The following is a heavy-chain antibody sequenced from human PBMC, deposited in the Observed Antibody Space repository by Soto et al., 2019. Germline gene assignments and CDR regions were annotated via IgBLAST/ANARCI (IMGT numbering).Heavy chain of an antibody. Sequence: SETLSLTCTVSGGSISSNSYYWGWIRQPPGKGLEWIGSIYYSGSTYYNPSLKSRVTISVDTSKNQFSLILSSVTAADTAVYYCARTYSSGSRTSDYWGQGTLVTVSS. V-gene: IGHV4-39*01. D-gene: IGHD6-19*01. CDR3: ARTYSSGSRTSDY. J-gene: IGHJ4*02. CDR1: GGSISSNSYY. CDR2: IYYSGST.